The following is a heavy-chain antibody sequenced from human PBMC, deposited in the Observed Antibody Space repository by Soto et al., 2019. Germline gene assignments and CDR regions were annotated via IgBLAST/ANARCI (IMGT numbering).Heavy chain of an antibody. V-gene: IGHV1-69*02. CDR2: IIPILGIA. CDR3: AGGSSSYGWFDP. J-gene: IGHJ5*02. CDR1: GGTFSSYT. D-gene: IGHD6-6*01. Sequence: GASVKVSCKASGGTFSSYTISWVRQAPGQGLEWMGRIIPILGIANYAQRFQGRVTITADKSTSTAYMELSSLRSEDTAVYYCAGGSSSYGWFDPWGQGTLVTVSS.